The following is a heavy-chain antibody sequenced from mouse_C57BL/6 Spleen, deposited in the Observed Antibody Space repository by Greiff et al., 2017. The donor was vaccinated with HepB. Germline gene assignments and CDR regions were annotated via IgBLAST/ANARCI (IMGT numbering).Heavy chain of an antibody. V-gene: IGHV7-3*01. CDR3: ASHSSYAYFDV. Sequence: EVMLVESGGGLVQPGGSLSLSCAASGFTFTDYYMSWVRQPPGTALEWLGFIRNKANGYTKEYSASVKVRFTIAKNNSQSILYLQMNAQRAEDSATYYCASHSSYAYFDVWGTGTTVTVSS. J-gene: IGHJ1*03. CDR2: IRNKANGYTK. CDR1: GFTFTDYY. D-gene: IGHD1-1*01.